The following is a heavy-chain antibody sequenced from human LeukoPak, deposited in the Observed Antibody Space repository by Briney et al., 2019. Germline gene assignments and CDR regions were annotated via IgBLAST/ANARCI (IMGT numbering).Heavy chain of an antibody. J-gene: IGHJ4*02. Sequence: PGGSLRLSCAASGFTVSTNYMSWVRQAPGRGLEWVSVLYIDGRTYYADSVKGRFTISRDNSKNTLYLQMNSLRAEDTAVYYCARDRAAAGTFDYWGQGTLVTVSS. D-gene: IGHD6-13*01. CDR2: LYIDGRT. V-gene: IGHV3-53*01. CDR3: ARDRAAAGTFDY. CDR1: GFTVSTNY.